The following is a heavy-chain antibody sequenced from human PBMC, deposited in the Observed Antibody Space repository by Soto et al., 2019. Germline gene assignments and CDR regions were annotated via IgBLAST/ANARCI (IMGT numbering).Heavy chain of an antibody. V-gene: IGHV3-30-3*01. CDR1: GFTFSSYA. Sequence: QVLLVDSGGGVVQPGRSLRLSCAASGFTFSSYAMNWVRQAPGKGLEWVALISHDGINKYYADSVRGRFTISRDSSTNTLYLQMNNLRAADTAVYYCARSSLLYNWNWGVGYYYGMDVWGQGTTVTVSS. CDR3: ARSSLLYNWNWGVGYYYGMDV. CDR2: ISHDGINK. J-gene: IGHJ6*02. D-gene: IGHD1-7*01.